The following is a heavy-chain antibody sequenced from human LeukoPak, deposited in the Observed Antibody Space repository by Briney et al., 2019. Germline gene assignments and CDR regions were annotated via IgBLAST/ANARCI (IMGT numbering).Heavy chain of an antibody. CDR3: AKGGGYEAQYYYYYLDV. J-gene: IGHJ6*03. V-gene: IGHV3-23*01. CDR2: ISGSGGST. D-gene: IGHD5-12*01. CDR1: GFTFSDYY. Sequence: GGSLRLSCAASGFTFSDYYVSWIRQAPGKGLEWVSAISGSGGSTYYADSVKGRFTVSRDNSKNTLYLQMKSLRAEDTAVYYCAKGGGYEAQYYYYYLDVWGKGTTVTISS.